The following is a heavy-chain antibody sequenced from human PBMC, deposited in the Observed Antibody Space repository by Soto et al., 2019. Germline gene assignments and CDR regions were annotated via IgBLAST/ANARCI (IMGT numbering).Heavy chain of an antibody. CDR1: GDSVSSNTAA. J-gene: IGHJ4*02. CDR3: ARGVSGTGFDL. CDR2: AYYRSNWRH. D-gene: IGHD6-19*01. Sequence: SQTLSLTCAISGDSVSSNTAAWNWIRSSPSRGLEWLGRAYYRSNWRHDYAVSVKSRITVNPDTSKNHFSLQLNSVTPDDTAVYYCARGVSGTGFDLWGQGTLVTVSS. V-gene: IGHV6-1*01.